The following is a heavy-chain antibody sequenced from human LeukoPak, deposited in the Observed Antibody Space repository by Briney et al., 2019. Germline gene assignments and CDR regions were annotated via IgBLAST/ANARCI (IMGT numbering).Heavy chain of an antibody. J-gene: IGHJ6*02. V-gene: IGHV4-34*01. Sequence: PSETLSLTCAVYGGSFSGYYWSWIRQPPGKGLEWIGEINHSGSTNYNPSLKSRVTISVGTSKNQFSLNLSSVPAADTAVYYCARNSGIAARSPPPELYYYYYYGMDVWGQGTTVTVSS. D-gene: IGHD6-6*01. CDR1: GGSFSGYY. CDR2: INHSGST. CDR3: ARNSGIAARSPPPELYYYYYYGMDV.